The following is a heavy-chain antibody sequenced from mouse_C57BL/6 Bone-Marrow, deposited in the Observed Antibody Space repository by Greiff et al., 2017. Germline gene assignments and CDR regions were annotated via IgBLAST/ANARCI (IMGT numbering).Heavy chain of an antibody. CDR1: GYTFTSYW. CDR3: AIGGSRAWFAY. Sequence: QVQLKQPGAELVKPGASVKMSCKASGYTFTSYWMHWVKQRPGQGLEWIGRIHPSDSDTNYNQKFKGKATLTVDKSSSTAYMQLSSLTSEDSAVYYCAIGGSRAWFAYWGQGTLVTVSA. CDR2: IHPSDSDT. D-gene: IGHD1-1*01. V-gene: IGHV1-74*01. J-gene: IGHJ3*01.